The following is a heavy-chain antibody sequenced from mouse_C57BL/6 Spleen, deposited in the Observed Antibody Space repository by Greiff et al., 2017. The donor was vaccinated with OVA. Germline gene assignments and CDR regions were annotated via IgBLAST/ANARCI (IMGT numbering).Heavy chain of an antibody. Sequence: QVQLQQSGAELVKPGASVKLSCKASGYTFTEYTIHWVKQRSGQGLEWIGWFYPGSGSIKYNEKFKDKATLTADKSSSTVYMELSRLTSEDSAVYFCARHEGGDYDGEYYFDYWGQGTTLTVSS. CDR2: FYPGSGSI. CDR1: GYTFTEYT. V-gene: IGHV1-62-2*01. CDR3: ARHEGGDYDGEYYFDY. D-gene: IGHD2-4*01. J-gene: IGHJ2*01.